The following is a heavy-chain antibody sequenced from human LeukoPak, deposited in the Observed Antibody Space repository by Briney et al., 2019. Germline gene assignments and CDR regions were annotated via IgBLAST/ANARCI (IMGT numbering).Heavy chain of an antibody. D-gene: IGHD3-10*01. Sequence: GGSLRLSCAASGFTFSSYAMSWVRQAPGKGLEWVSAISSSSRYIFYTDSVKGRITTSRDNAKNSLYLQMNSLRAEDTAVYYCTRGWSGNYMDVWGKGTTVTVSS. CDR1: GFTFSSYA. CDR3: TRGWSGNYMDV. V-gene: IGHV3-21*01. CDR2: ISSSSRYI. J-gene: IGHJ6*03.